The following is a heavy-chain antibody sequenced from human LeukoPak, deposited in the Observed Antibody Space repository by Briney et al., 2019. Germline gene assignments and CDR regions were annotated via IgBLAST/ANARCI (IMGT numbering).Heavy chain of an antibody. J-gene: IGHJ6*02. CDR1: GYTFTGYY. D-gene: IGHD6-6*01. V-gene: IGHV1-2*02. CDR2: INPNSGGT. Sequence: ASVKVSRKASGYTFTGYYMHWVRQAPGQGLEWMGWINPNSGGTNYAQKFQGRVTMTRDTSISTAYMELSRLRSDDTAVYYCARAASIAARYYYYYGMDVWGQGTTVTVSS. CDR3: ARAASIAARYYYYYGMDV.